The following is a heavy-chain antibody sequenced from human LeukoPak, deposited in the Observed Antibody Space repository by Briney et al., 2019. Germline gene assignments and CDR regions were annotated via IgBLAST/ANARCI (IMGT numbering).Heavy chain of an antibody. Sequence: PGGSLRLSCAASGFTFSSYAMSWVRQAPGKGLEWVSAISGSGGSTYYADSVKGRFTISRDNSKNTLYLQMNSLRAEDTAVYYCAKAGDEVRGVILYYYYYMDVWGKGTTVTISS. J-gene: IGHJ6*03. CDR2: ISGSGGST. D-gene: IGHD3-10*01. CDR3: AKAGDEVRGVILYYYYYMDV. V-gene: IGHV3-23*01. CDR1: GFTFSSYA.